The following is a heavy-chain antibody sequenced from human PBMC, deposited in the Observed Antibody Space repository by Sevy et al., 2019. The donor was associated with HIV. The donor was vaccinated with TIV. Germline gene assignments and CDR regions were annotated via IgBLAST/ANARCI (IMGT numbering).Heavy chain of an antibody. CDR3: ARDPPWFGELFYPDY. CDR1: GFAFSGFF. D-gene: IGHD3-10*01. CDR2: INTDGSTT. J-gene: IGHJ4*02. Sequence: GGSLRLSCAASGFAFSGFFMLWVRQVPGKGLVWVSRINTDGSTTDYADSVKGRFTISRDNAKNTLYLQMNSLRAEDTALYYCARDPPWFGELFYPDYWGQGTLVTVSS. V-gene: IGHV3-74*01.